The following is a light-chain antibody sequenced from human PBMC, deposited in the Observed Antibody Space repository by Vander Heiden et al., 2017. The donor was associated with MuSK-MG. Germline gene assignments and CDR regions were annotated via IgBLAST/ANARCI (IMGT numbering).Light chain of an antibody. CDR3: QQSYITPRT. CDR2: AAS. J-gene: IGKJ4*01. V-gene: IGKV1-39*01. CDR1: QSISSY. Sequence: DIQMTQSPSSLSASVGDRVTITCRASQSISSYLNWYQQKPGKAPKLLIYAASSLQSGGPSRFSGSGSGTDFTLTISSLQPEDFATDYCQQSYITPRTFGGGTKVEIK.